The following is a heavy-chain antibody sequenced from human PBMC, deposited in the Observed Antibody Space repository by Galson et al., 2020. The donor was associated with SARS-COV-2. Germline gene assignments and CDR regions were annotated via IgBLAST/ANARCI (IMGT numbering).Heavy chain of an antibody. Sequence: ASVKVSCKASGYPFTAYYIHWVRQAPGQGLEWLGWINPNNVDTHFAQKFQGRVTMTSDTSISTAYMELSRLRSDDTAVYYCSRRYSYSSTWYAMDVWGQGTTVTVSS. V-gene: IGHV1-2*02. J-gene: IGHJ6*02. CDR3: SRRYSYSSTWYAMDV. D-gene: IGHD6-13*01. CDR2: INPNNVDT. CDR1: GYPFTAYY.